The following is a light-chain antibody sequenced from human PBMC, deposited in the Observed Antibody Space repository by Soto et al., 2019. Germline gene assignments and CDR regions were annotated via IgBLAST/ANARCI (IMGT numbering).Light chain of an antibody. Sequence: QSVLAQPASVSGSPGQSVTISCTGTCSDVGAYNSVSWYQQRPDKAPQLMIYKGTQRPSGVSNRFSGSTSGNAASLTISGLQAGDEADYFCCSSAPESTYVFGTGTKVTVL. CDR1: CSDVGAYNS. J-gene: IGLJ1*01. V-gene: IGLV2-23*01. CDR3: CSSAPESTYV. CDR2: KGT.